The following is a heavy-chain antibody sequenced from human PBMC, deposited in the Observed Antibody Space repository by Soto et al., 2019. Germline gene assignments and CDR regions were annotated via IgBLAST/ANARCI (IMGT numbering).Heavy chain of an antibody. CDR3: ARATVEVYYYGMDV. CDR1: GFTFSSYS. V-gene: IGHV3-21*01. J-gene: IGHJ6*02. D-gene: IGHD4-17*01. CDR2: ISSSSSYI. Sequence: GGSLRLSCAASGFTFSSYSMNWVRQAPGKGLEWVSSISSSSSYIYYADSVKGRFTISRDNAKNSLYLQMNSLRAEDTAVYYCARATVEVYYYGMDVWGQGTTVTVSS.